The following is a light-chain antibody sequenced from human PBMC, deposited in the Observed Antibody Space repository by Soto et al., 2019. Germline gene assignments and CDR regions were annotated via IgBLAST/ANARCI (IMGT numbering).Light chain of an antibody. CDR1: NIGFKS. CDR3: QVWDSGSDHLV. V-gene: IGLV3-21*02. Sequence: SYVLTQPSSVSVAPGQTARITCGGNNIGFKSVYWYQQRPGLAPVLVVSEDSDRPAGIPERISASNSGNTATLTISRVEGEDEADYYCQVWDSGSDHLVFGGGTKLTVL. J-gene: IGLJ2*01. CDR2: EDS.